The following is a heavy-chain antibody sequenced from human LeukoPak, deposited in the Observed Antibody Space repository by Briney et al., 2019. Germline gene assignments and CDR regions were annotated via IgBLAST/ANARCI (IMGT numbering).Heavy chain of an antibody. CDR1: GFTFSGSA. Sequence: GGSLRLSCAASGFTFSGSAMHWVRQASGKGLEWVGRIRSKANSYATAYAASVKGRFTISRDDSKNTAYLQMNSLKTEDTAVYYCTSRYYYDSSGYYLDDYWGQGTQVTVSS. CDR3: TSRYYYDSSGYYLDDY. V-gene: IGHV3-73*01. D-gene: IGHD3-22*01. CDR2: IRSKANSYAT. J-gene: IGHJ4*02.